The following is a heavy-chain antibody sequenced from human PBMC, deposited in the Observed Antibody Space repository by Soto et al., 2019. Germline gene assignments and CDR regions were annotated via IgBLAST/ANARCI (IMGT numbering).Heavy chain of an antibody. V-gene: IGHV4-39*01. CDR1: GGSISSSSYY. J-gene: IGHJ6*02. Sequence: NPSETLSLTCTVSGGSISSSSYYWGWIRQPPGKGLEWIGSIYYSGSTYYNPSLKSRVTISVDTSKNQFSLKLSSVTAADTAVYYCAIRRIVGATFGMDVWGQGTTVTVSS. D-gene: IGHD1-26*01. CDR3: AIRRIVGATFGMDV. CDR2: IYYSGST.